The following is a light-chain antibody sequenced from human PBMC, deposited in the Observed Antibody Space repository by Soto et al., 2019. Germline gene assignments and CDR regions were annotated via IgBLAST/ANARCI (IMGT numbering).Light chain of an antibody. CDR3: QQYNNLPFT. CDR2: AAS. CDR1: QSIISY. Sequence: PMPQSPSTLSASVGARVTITGRASQSIISYLNWYQQKPGKAPKLLIFAASNLETGVPSRFTGGGSGTDCTFTITNLQPEDIATDYCQQYNNLPFTFGPGTKGDIK. J-gene: IGKJ3*01. V-gene: IGKV1-33*01.